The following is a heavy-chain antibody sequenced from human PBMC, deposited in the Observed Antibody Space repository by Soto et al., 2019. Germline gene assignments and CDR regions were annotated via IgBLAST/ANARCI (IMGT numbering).Heavy chain of an antibody. V-gene: IGHV4-34*01. Sequence: SVTLSLTCAVYGVSFSGYYWSWIRQPPGKGLEWIGEINHSGSTNYNPSLKSRVTISVDTSKNQFSLKLSSVTASDTAVYYCAREGTAVNFDFWGQGTLVTVS. CDR1: GVSFSGYY. CDR3: AREGTAVNFDF. J-gene: IGHJ4*02. D-gene: IGHD4-4*01. CDR2: INHSGST.